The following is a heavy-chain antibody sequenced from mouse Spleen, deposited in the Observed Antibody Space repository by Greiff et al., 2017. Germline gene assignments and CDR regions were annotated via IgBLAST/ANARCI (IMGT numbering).Heavy chain of an antibody. CDR2: IYWDDDK. Sequence: QVTLKVCGPGILQPSQTLSLTCSFSGFSLSTSGMGVSWIRQPSGKGLEWLAHIYWDDDKRYNPSLKSRLTISKDTSSNQVFLKITSVDTADTATYYCARRPFITTVFDYWGQGTTLTVSS. J-gene: IGHJ2*01. CDR3: ARRPFITTVFDY. D-gene: IGHD1-1*01. V-gene: IGHV8-12*01. CDR1: GFSLSTSGMG.